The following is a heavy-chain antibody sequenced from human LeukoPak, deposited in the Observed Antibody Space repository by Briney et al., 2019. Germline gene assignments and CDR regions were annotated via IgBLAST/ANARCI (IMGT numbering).Heavy chain of an antibody. Sequence: ASVKVSCKASGYTFTSYYMHWVRQAPGQGLEWMGIINPSGGSTSYAQKFQGRVTMTRDMSTSTDYMELSSLRSEDTAVYYCASLTNGLYFDYWGQGTLVTVSS. V-gene: IGHV1-46*01. J-gene: IGHJ4*02. CDR3: ASLTNGLYFDY. CDR1: GYTFTSYY. CDR2: INPSGGST. D-gene: IGHD2-8*01.